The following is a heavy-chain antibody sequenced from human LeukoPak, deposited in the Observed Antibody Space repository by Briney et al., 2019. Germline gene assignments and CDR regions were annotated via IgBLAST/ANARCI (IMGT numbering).Heavy chain of an antibody. CDR3: ARGVFGELEKHMFQH. CDR1: GYTFTSYG. Sequence: SVTVSCKASGYTFTSYGISWVRQAPGQGLEWMGIINPSGGSTSYPQKFQDRVTMTRDTSTSTVYMELSSLKSDDTAIYYCARGVFGELEKHMFQHWGQGTVVTVSS. D-gene: IGHD3-10*02. J-gene: IGHJ1*01. CDR2: INPSGGST. V-gene: IGHV1-46*01.